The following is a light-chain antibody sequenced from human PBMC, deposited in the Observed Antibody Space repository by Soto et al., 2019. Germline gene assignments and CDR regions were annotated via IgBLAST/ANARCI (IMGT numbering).Light chain of an antibody. CDR2: DVS. J-gene: IGLJ2*01. CDR3: SSYAGSYTLV. V-gene: IGLV2-11*01. CDR1: SNDVGGYNF. Sequence: QSVLTQPRSVSGSPGQSVTISCTGTSNDVGGYNFVSWYQQHPGKVPKLFIYDVSRRPSGVPDRFSGSKSGNTASLTISGLQAEDEGDYYCSSYAGSYTLVFGGGTELTVL.